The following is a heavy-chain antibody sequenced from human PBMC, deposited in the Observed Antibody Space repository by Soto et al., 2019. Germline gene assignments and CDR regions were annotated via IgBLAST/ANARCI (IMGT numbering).Heavy chain of an antibody. J-gene: IGHJ6*02. CDR1: GYTFSSYY. D-gene: IGHD1-26*01. Sequence: ASVKVSCKASGYTFSSYYLHWVRQAPGQGLEWMGIINPSGGSTSYAQKFQGRVTMTRDTSTSIVYMELSSLRSEDTAVYCCARASGCYYYYGMDVWGQGTTVTVS. V-gene: IGHV1-46*01. CDR3: ARASGCYYYYGMDV. CDR2: INPSGGST.